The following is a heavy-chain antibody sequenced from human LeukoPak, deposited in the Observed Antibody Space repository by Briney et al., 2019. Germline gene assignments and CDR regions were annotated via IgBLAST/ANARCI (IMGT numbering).Heavy chain of an antibody. CDR2: TRYDGSDK. J-gene: IGHJ3*02. Sequence: GGSLRLSCAASGFTLSNYVMHWVRQAPGKGLEWVAFTRYDGSDKYNADSLKGRFTISRDNSKNTLYLQMNSLRAEDTAVYYCVRESGFAELFPYAFDIWRQGTVVTVSS. CDR3: VRESGFAELFPYAFDI. D-gene: IGHD3-10*01. V-gene: IGHV3-30*02. CDR1: GFTLSNYV.